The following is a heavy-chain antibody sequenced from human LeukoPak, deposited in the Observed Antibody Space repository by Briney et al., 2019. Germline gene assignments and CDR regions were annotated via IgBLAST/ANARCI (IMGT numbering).Heavy chain of an antibody. V-gene: IGHV4-4*07. CDR1: GGSISSYY. CDR2: IYTSGST. CDR3: ARVRTTVTTTHYYYYYYMDV. D-gene: IGHD4-17*01. J-gene: IGHJ6*03. Sequence: SETLSLTCTVSGGSISSYYWSWIRQPAGKGLEWIGRIYTSGSTNYNPSLKSRVTMSVDTSKNQFSLKLSSVTAADTAVYYCARVRTTVTTTHYYYYYYMDVWGKGTTVTVSS.